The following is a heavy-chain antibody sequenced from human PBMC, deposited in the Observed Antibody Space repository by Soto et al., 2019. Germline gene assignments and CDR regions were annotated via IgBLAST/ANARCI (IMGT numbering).Heavy chain of an antibody. CDR3: ARDESYDILTGYYTPQRFDY. Sequence: GGSLRLSCAVSGFTFSSYWMSWVRQAPGKGLEWLANIKQDGSEKYYVDSVKGRFTISRDNAKNSLYLQMNSLRAEDTAVYYCARDESYDILTGYYTPQRFDYWGQGSLVTVSS. J-gene: IGHJ4*02. CDR2: IKQDGSEK. D-gene: IGHD3-9*01. CDR1: GFTFSSYW. V-gene: IGHV3-7*01.